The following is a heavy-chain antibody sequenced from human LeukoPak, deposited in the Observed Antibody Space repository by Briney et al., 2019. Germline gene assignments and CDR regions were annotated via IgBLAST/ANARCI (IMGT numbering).Heavy chain of an antibody. CDR3: ARGSGYSGYDPLGY. CDR1: GFTFSSYS. Sequence: GGSLRLSCAASGFTFSSYSMNWVRQAPGKGLEWVSSISRSSSYIYYADSVKGRFTISRDNAKNSLYLQMNSLRAEDTAVYYCARGSGYSGYDPLGYWGQGTLVTVSS. V-gene: IGHV3-21*01. J-gene: IGHJ4*02. CDR2: ISRSSSYI. D-gene: IGHD5-12*01.